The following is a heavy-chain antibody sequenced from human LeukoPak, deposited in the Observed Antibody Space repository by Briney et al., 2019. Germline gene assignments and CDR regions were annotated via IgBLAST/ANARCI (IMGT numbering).Heavy chain of an antibody. V-gene: IGHV3-74*01. CDR3: ATQHYGMGVY. CDR1: GFTFRSSW. Sequence: PGGSLRLSCAASGFTFRSSWMQWVRQAPGKGLVWVSRIDTDGSITHYADSVKGRFTISRDNAKNTVYLQMSSLRPEDTAVYICATQHYGMGVYWGQGTLVTVSS. J-gene: IGHJ4*02. CDR2: IDTDGSIT. D-gene: IGHD4-17*01.